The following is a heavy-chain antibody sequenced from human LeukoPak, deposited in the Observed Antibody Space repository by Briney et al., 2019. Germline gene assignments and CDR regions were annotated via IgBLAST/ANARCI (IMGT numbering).Heavy chain of an antibody. CDR3: ARDGSRLRFLEWYDYYYGMDV. J-gene: IGHJ6*02. V-gene: IGHV1-69*04. CDR1: GGTFSSYA. CDR2: IIPILGIA. Sequence: GSSVKVSCKASGGTFSSYAISWVRQAPGQGLEWMGRIIPILGIANYAQKFQGRVTITADKSTSTAYMELSSLRSEDTAVYYCARDGSRLRFLEWYDYYYGMDVWGQGTTVTVSS. D-gene: IGHD3-3*01.